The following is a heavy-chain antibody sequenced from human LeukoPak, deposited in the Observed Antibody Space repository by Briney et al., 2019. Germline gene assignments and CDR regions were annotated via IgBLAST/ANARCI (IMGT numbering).Heavy chain of an antibody. CDR2: INPNSGGT. J-gene: IGHJ5*02. CDR1: GYTFAGYY. V-gene: IGHV1-2*02. D-gene: IGHD5-24*01. CDR3: ARRMATIRLTGGRGGFGP. Sequence: ASVKVSCKASGYTFAGYYMHWVRQAPGQGLEWMGWINPNSGGTNYAQKFQGRVTMTRDTSISTAYMELSRLRSDDTAVYYCARRMATIRLTGGRGGFGPWGQGTLVTVSS.